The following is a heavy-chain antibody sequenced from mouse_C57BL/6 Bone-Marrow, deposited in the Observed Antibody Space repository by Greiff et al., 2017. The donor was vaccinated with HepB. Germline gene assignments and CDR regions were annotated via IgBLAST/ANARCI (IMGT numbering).Heavy chain of an antibody. CDR1: GFTFSSYA. D-gene: IGHD2-5*01. CDR2: ISDGGSYT. J-gene: IGHJ4*01. V-gene: IGHV5-4*01. Sequence: EVKLMESGGGLVKPGGSLKLSSAASGFTFSSYAMSWVRQTPEKRLEWVATISDGGSYTYYPDNVKGRFTISRDNAKNNLYLQMSHLKSEDTAMYYCARDRSNYQGCYAMDYWGQGTSVTVSS. CDR3: ARDRSNYQGCYAMDY.